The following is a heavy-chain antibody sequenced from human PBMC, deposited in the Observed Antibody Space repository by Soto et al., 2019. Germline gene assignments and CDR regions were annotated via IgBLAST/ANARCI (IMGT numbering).Heavy chain of an antibody. D-gene: IGHD5-12*01. CDR2: IGESGGRT. Sequence: GGSLRLSCAVSGFTLNNYAMNWVRQAPGKGLEWLSDIGESGGRTYYADSVKGRFTVSRDTSRDTMYLQMNSLRGDDTAVYYCAKRARNGYNSPIDYWGQEVLVTVSS. CDR1: GFTLNNYA. V-gene: IGHV3-23*01. J-gene: IGHJ4*02. CDR3: AKRARNGYNSPIDY.